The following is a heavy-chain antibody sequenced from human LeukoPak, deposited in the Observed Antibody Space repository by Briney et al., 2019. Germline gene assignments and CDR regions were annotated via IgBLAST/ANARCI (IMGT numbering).Heavy chain of an antibody. Sequence: SVKVSCKASGGTFSSYAISWVRQAPGQGLEWMGGIIPIFGTANYAQKFQGRVTITTDESTSTAYMELRSLRSDDTAVYYCARGGKVEYQLLRGGSSYYYGMDVWGQGTTVTVSS. CDR2: IIPIFGTA. CDR3: ARGGKVEYQLLRGGSSYYYGMDV. V-gene: IGHV1-69*05. D-gene: IGHD2-2*01. J-gene: IGHJ6*02. CDR1: GGTFSSYA.